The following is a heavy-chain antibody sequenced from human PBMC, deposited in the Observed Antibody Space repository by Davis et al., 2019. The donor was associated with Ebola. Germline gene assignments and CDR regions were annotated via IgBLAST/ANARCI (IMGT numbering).Heavy chain of an antibody. CDR3: TRGNSWDAPFDY. CDR1: GYTFTSHD. D-gene: IGHD6-13*01. Sequence: AASVKVSCKASGYTFTSHDISWVRQATGQGLEGMGWMNPNSGNTGYAQKFQGRITMTRNTPISTAYMELSSLRSDDTAVYYCTRGNSWDAPFDYWGQGTLVTVSS. J-gene: IGHJ4*02. CDR2: MNPNSGNT. V-gene: IGHV1-8*01.